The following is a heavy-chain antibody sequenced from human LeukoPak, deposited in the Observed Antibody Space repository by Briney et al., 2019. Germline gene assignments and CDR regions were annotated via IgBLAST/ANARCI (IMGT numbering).Heavy chain of an antibody. V-gene: IGHV4-39*01. D-gene: IGHD3-22*01. CDR3: ARHGLGYYPYYFDY. J-gene: IGHJ4*02. CDR2: IYYSGST. Sequence: PSETLSLTSTVSGGSISSSSYYWGWIRQPPGKGLEWIGSIYYSGSTYYNPSLKSRVTISVDTSKNQFSLKLSSVTAADTAVYYCARHGLGYYPYYFDYWGQGTLVTVSS. CDR1: GGSISSSSYY.